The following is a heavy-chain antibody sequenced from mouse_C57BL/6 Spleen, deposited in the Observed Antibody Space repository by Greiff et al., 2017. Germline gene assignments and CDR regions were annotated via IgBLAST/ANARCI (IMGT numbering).Heavy chain of an antibody. Sequence: VQLQQSGAELVRPGASVKLSCKASGYTFTDYYINWVKQRPGQGLEWIARIYPGSGNTYYNDQFKGKATLTAEKSSSTAYMQLSSLTSEDSAVYFCASNWDEGAWFAYWGQGTLVTVSA. D-gene: IGHD4-1*02. CDR3: ASNWDEGAWFAY. J-gene: IGHJ3*01. CDR2: IYPGSGNT. CDR1: GYTFTDYY. V-gene: IGHV1-76*01.